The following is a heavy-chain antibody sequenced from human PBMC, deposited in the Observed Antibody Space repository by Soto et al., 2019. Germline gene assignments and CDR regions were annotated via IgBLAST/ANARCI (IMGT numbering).Heavy chain of an antibody. J-gene: IGHJ5*02. CDR3: AITSPAGGDFWRGQGWFDP. CDR1: GFSVTSNF. D-gene: IGHD3-3*01. Sequence: EVQLVETGGGLVQPGGSLSLSCAGSGFSVTSNFMSWVRQAPGKGLEWVSVIFSGDNTFYADSVKGRFIISRDSSKNTLVLHMNSLRAEDTAVYYCAITSPAGGDFWRGQGWFDPWGQGTLVTVTS. V-gene: IGHV3-53*02. CDR2: IFSGDNT.